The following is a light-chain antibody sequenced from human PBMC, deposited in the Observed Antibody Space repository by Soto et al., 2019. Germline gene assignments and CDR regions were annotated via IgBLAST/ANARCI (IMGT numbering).Light chain of an antibody. V-gene: IGKV1-5*03. J-gene: IGKJ1*01. Sequence: DIQMTQSPSTLSASVGDRVTITCRASQTIDSWLAWYQQRPGKPPNLLIYKASTLASGAPSRFSGSGSGTEFTLTINSLQPDDFATYYCQQYNGTFGQGTKVDIK. CDR1: QTIDSW. CDR2: KAS. CDR3: QQYNGT.